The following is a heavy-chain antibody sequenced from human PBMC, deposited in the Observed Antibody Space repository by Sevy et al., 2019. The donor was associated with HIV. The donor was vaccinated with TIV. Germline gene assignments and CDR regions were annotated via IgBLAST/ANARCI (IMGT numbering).Heavy chain of an antibody. V-gene: IGHV3-33*08. CDR1: GFTFSSYS. J-gene: IGHJ4*02. CDR2: IWFDGSNQ. Sequence: GGSLRLSCAASGFTFSSYSMNWVRQAPGKGLEWVAVIWFDGSNQYYGDSVKGRFTISRDNSKNTVYLHMNSLRVDDTAVYYCARESGSDWYLDFWGQGTLVTVSS. CDR3: ARESGSDWYLDF. D-gene: IGHD6-19*01.